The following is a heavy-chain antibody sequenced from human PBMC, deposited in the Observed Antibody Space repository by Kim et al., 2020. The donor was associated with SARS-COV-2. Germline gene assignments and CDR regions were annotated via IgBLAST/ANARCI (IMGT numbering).Heavy chain of an antibody. J-gene: IGHJ4*02. V-gene: IGHV4-59*01. D-gene: IGHD6-13*01. CDR2: IHYTGST. Sequence: SETLSLTCTVSGGSINDYHWSWIRQPPGKGLEWIGNIHYTGSTYCIPSLKSRVTISLDTSKKQFSMKVRSVTAADKAVYYCATIAAGGTSWGQGTLVTVFS. CDR1: GGSINDYH. CDR3: ATIAAGGTS.